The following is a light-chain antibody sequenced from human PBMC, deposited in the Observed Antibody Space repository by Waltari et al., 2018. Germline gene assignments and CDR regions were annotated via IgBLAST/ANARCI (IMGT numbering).Light chain of an antibody. CDR3: AAWDDKLGGRWE. J-gene: IGLJ2*01. CDR2: RKV. CDR1: SSNIGSNV. V-gene: IGLV1-47*01. Sequence: QSVLTQPPSASGTPGQRVTISCSGSSSNIGSNVVNWYQQVPGTTPKLLSYRKVQRPSGCPDRFSCSKTGTSAALAISGLRSEDEANYYCAAWDDKLGGRWEFGGGTKLTVL.